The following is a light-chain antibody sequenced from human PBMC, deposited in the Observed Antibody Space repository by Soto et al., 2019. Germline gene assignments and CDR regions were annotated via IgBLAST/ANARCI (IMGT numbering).Light chain of an antibody. J-gene: IGKJ4*01. CDR1: QGIGND. CDR3: LAHYNYPLT. V-gene: IGKV1-17*01. Sequence: DIQMTQFPSSLSASVGDRVTITCRASQGIGNDLGWYQHKPGKAPKRLIFSASTLDSGVPSRLSGGGFGTEFTLTISSLQPEDFATYYCLAHYNYPLTLGGGTKVEIK. CDR2: SAS.